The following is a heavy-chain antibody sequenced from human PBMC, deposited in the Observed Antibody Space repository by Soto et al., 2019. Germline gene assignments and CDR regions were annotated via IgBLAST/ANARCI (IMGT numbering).Heavy chain of an antibody. V-gene: IGHV1-46*01. J-gene: IGHJ3*02. CDR3: ARTTDDCSGGSCYFAFDI. D-gene: IGHD2-15*01. CDR2: INPSSGSA. Sequence: VASVKVSCKASGYTFTTYYIHWVRQAPGQGLEWMGIINPSSGSAGYAQKFQVSVTTTRDTPTNTFYMELSSLRSDDTAVYYCARTTDDCSGGSCYFAFDIWGQGTMVTVSS. CDR1: GYTFTTYY.